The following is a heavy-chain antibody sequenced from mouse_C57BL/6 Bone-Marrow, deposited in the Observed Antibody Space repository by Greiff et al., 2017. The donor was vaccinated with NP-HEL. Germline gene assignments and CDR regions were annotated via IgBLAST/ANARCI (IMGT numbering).Heavy chain of an antibody. CDR1: GFTFSSYA. D-gene: IGHD2-1*01. Sequence: EVMLVESGGGLVKPGGSLKLSCAASGFTFSSYAMSWVRQTPEKRLEWVATISDGGSYTYYPDNVKGRFTISRDHAKNNLYLQMSQLKSEDTAMYYCARGNYEVNFDYWGEGTTLTVSS. CDR2: ISDGGSYT. J-gene: IGHJ2*01. V-gene: IGHV5-4*03. CDR3: ARGNYEVNFDY.